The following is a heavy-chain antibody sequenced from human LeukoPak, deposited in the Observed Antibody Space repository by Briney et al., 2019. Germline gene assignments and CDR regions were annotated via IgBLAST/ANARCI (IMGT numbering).Heavy chain of an antibody. CDR1: GFTFSSYE. CDR2: ISSSGSTI. J-gene: IGHJ4*02. D-gene: IGHD1-26*01. V-gene: IGHV3-48*03. Sequence: PGGSLRLPCAASGFTFSSYEMNWVRQAPGKGLEWVSYISSSGSTIYYADSVKGRFTISRDNAKNSLYLQMNSLRAEDTAVYYCARSSYRYSGSYGGCDYWGQGTLVTVSS. CDR3: ARSSYRYSGSYGGCDY.